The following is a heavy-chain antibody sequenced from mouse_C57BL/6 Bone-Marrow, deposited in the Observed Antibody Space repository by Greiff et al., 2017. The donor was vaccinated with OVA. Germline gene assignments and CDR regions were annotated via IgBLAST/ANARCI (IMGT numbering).Heavy chain of an antibody. CDR1: GYTFTDYE. CDR2: IDPETGGT. J-gene: IGHJ1*03. V-gene: IGHV1-15*01. Sequence: VQLQQSGAELVRPGASVTLSCKASGYTFTDYEMHWVKQTPVHGLEWIGAIDPETGGTAYNQKFKGKAILTADKSSSTAYMELRSLTSEDSAVYYCTRRGACGSSFYWYCDVWGTGTTFTVSS. CDR3: TRRGACGSSFYWYCDV. D-gene: IGHD1-1*01.